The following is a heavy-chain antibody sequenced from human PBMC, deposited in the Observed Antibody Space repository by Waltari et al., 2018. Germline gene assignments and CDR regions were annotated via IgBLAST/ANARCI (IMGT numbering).Heavy chain of an antibody. J-gene: IGHJ6*02. V-gene: IGHV4-34*02. CDR2: INYNGNR. CDR3: VRLEDCSGPGGNCYSGDSFALDV. D-gene: IGHD2-21*02. Sequence: QVQLQQWGAGQLQPSETLSLTCAVFGGSFSGYYWGWIRQPPGTGLEWIGEINYNGNRNYNPSLRNRITMLLDTSRSQFSLKVNSVTAADTAVYYCVRLEDCSGPGGNCYSGDSFALDVWGQGTTVTVSS. CDR1: GGSFSGYY.